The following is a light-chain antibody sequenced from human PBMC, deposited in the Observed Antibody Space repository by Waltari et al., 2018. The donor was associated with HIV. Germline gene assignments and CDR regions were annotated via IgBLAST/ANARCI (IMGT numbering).Light chain of an antibody. V-gene: IGLV2-14*03. CDR1: DRAFRIHTF. CDR2: DVD. Sequence: SAVTQPASVSGLPGQSITISCSGADRAFRIHTFLSWYQQFPGEPPKLILYDVDSRASGISHRFSGSKSANTASLTISALRAEDEGHYYCASFLGDNTIVFGGGTKVTVL. CDR3: ASFLGDNTIV. J-gene: IGLJ2*01.